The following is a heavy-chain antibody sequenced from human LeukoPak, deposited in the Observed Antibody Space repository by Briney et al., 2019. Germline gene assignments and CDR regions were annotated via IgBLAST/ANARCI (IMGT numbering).Heavy chain of an antibody. V-gene: IGHV3-48*02. CDR2: VSSSGTTT. CDR3: ARADRDGNKRFLD. CDR1: GFTFSSYS. Sequence: GGSLRLSCAASGFTFSSYSVIWARQAPGKGLEWVSYVSSSGTTTYYADSVKGRFTISRDNGRNLVSLQMNSLRDEDTAVYYCARADRDGNKRFLDWGQGTLVTVSS. J-gene: IGHJ4*02. D-gene: IGHD5-24*01.